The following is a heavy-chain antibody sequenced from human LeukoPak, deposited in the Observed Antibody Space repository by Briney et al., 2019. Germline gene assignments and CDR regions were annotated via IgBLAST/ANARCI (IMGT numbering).Heavy chain of an antibody. J-gene: IGHJ4*02. D-gene: IGHD3-10*01. CDR3: AKGARDSGSYYSALHY. CDR2: ISASGNNT. CDR1: GFTFSTYA. Sequence: GGSLRLSCAASGFTFSTYAMYWVRQAPGKGLEWVSGISASGNNTYYAVSVEGRFTISRDNSKNTLYVQMNSLRAEDTAVYYCAKGARDSGSYYSALHYWGQGTLVTVSS. V-gene: IGHV3-23*01.